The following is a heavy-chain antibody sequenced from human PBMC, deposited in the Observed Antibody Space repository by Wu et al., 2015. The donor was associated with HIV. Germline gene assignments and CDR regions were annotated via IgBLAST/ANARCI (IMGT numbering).Heavy chain of an antibody. J-gene: IGHJ3*02. V-gene: IGHV1-69*12. CDR1: GGTFSNYA. CDR3: ARSFSGSSSWYRRPLNAFDI. CDR2: IITIFGIT. D-gene: IGHD6-13*01. Sequence: HVQLVQSGTEVKKPGSSVKVSCKAFGGNPGGTFSNYAINWVRQAPGQGPEWMGGIITIFGITNYAQKFQGRVTITADESMSTAYMELSSLRSEDTAMYYCARSFSGSSSWYRRPLNAFDIWGQGTMVTVS.